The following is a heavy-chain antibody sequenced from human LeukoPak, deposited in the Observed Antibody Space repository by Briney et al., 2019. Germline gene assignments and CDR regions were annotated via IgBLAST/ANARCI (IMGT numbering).Heavy chain of an antibody. CDR2: TYYRSKWYN. D-gene: IGHD6-13*01. CDR1: GDSVSRNSAA. Sequence: SQTLSLTCAISGDSVSRNSAAWNWSRQSPSRGLEWLGRTYYRSKWYNDYAESVKSRININPDTAKNQLSLQLNSVTPEDTAVYYCAEGSSRSGGFGYWGQGTLVTVSS. J-gene: IGHJ4*02. CDR3: AEGSSRSGGFGY. V-gene: IGHV6-1*01.